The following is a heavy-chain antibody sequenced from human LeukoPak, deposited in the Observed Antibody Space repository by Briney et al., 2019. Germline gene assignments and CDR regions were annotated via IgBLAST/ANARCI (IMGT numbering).Heavy chain of an antibody. D-gene: IGHD2-15*01. V-gene: IGHV3-23*01. Sequence: ETLSLTCTVSGGSISSYYWSWIRQPPGKGLEWVSAISGSGGSTYYADSVKGRFTISRDNSKNTLYLQMNSLRAEDTAVYYCAKDSLRGGSCYGYWGQGTLVTVSS. CDR1: GGSISSYY. CDR3: AKDSLRGGSCYGY. J-gene: IGHJ4*02. CDR2: ISGSGGST.